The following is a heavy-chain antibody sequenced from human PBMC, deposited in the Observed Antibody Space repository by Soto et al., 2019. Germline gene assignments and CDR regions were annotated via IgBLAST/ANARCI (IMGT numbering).Heavy chain of an antibody. D-gene: IGHD3-22*01. V-gene: IGHV1-69*13. CDR2: IIPIFGTA. CDR3: ARGSYYYDSSGYYQL. CDR1: GGTFSSYA. J-gene: IGHJ4*02. Sequence: RASVKVSCKASGGTFSSYAISWVRQAPGQGLEWMGGIIPIFGTANYAQKFQGRVTITADESTSTAYMELSSLRSEDTAVYYCARGSYYYDSSGYYQLWGQGTLVTVSS.